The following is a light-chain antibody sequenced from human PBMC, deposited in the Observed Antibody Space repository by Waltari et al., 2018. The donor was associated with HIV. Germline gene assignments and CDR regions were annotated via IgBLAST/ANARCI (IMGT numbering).Light chain of an antibody. CDR3: GTWDSSQSAWV. V-gene: IGLV1-51*02. J-gene: IGLJ3*02. CDR2: ENN. CDR1: GSTLGNYY. Sequence: QSMLTQPPSVSAAPGQRVTISCSGSGSTLGNYYISWYQQLPGTAPKPLISENNKRPSGIPDRFSGSKSGSSATLGITGLQTGDEANYYCGTWDSSQSAWVFGGGTRLTVL.